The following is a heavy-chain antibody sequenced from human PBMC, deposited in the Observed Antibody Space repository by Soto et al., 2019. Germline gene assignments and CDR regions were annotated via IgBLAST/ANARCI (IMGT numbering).Heavy chain of an antibody. CDR1: GVNVGVHA. J-gene: IGHJ4*02. CDR2: IRRKAYGGTT. Sequence: GGSLRLSCSASGVNVGVHAMSWVRQAPGKGLEWVGFIRRKAYGGTTDYAASVKGRFTISRDDSKSIAYLYMNSLKIEDTAVYYCTRSLAIDFDSWGQGTLVTVSS. V-gene: IGHV3-49*04. CDR3: TRSLAIDFDS.